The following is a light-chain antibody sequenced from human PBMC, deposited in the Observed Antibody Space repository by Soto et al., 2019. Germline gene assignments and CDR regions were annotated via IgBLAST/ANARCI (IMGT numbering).Light chain of an antibody. V-gene: IGLV2-14*01. CDR1: SSDVGGYNY. J-gene: IGLJ1*01. CDR3: SSYTSSSTYV. CDR2: EVS. Sequence: QSVLTQPASVSGSPGQSITISCTGTSSDVGGYNYVSWYQQHTGKAPKLMIYEVSNRPSGDSNRFSRSKSGNTASLTISGLQAEDEADYFCSSYTSSSTYVFGTGTKVTVL.